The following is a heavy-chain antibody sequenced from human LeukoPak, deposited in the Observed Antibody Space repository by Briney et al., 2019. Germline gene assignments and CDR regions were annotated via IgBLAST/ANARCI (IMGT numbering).Heavy chain of an antibody. J-gene: IGHJ6*03. V-gene: IGHV1-24*01. CDR2: FDPEDGET. CDR1: GYTLTELS. D-gene: IGHD1-14*01. CDR3: ATDSDRYYYYYYMDV. Sequence: ASVKVSCKVSGYTLTELSMHWVRQAPGKGLEWMGGFDPEDGETIYAQKFQGRVTMTEDTSTDTAYMELSSLRSEGTAVCYCATDSDRYYYYYYMDVWGKGTTVTVSS.